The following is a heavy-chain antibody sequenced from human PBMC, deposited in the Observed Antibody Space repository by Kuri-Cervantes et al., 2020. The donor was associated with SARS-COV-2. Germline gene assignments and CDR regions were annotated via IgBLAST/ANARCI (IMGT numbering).Heavy chain of an antibody. J-gene: IGHJ6*03. CDR2: ISYDGSEK. D-gene: IGHD4-23*01. Sequence: GESLKISCAASGFTFSSYGMHWVRQAPGKGLEWVAVISYDGSEKYYVDSVKGRFTISRDNAKNSLYLQMNSLRAEDTAVYYCARDYPLRWPFWNYYYYMDVWGKGTTVTVSS. CDR1: GFTFSSYG. V-gene: IGHV3-30*03. CDR3: ARDYPLRWPFWNYYYYMDV.